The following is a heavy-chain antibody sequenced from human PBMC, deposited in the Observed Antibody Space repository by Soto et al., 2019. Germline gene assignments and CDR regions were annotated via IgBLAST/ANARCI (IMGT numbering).Heavy chain of an antibody. CDR2: LYFIGGT. D-gene: IGHD6-13*01. Sequence: QVQLQESGPGLVKPSQTLSLTCNVSGGPINSPDYYWTWICQSRGTGLEWIGYLYFIGGTQYNPPLRTPISMSLDTSNKPFSLKMRSVTGADTAVYYCARGLSKYSSWYAPHTWFDACCQGALVTVSS. CDR1: GGPINSPDYY. J-gene: IGHJ5*02. V-gene: IGHV4-30-4*01. CDR3: ARGLSKYSSWYAPHTWFDA.